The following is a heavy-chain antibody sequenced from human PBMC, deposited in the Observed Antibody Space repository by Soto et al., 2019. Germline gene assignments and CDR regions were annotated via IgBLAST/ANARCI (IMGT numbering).Heavy chain of an antibody. CDR1: GFTFSNYA. CDR2: ISYGGSSQ. D-gene: IGHD2-8*02. Sequence: QVQLVESGGGVVQPGRSLRLSRAASGFTFSNYAMHWVRQAPGKGLEWVAIISYGGSSQDYADSVKGRFTISRDDSKNTLYLEVAGLRAEDTAVYYCARDRAHILGFGCWGQGTLVTVSS. CDR3: ARDRAHILGFGC. V-gene: IGHV3-30*14. J-gene: IGHJ4*02.